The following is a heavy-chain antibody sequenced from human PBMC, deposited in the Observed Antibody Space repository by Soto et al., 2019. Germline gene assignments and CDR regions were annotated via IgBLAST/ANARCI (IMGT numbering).Heavy chain of an antibody. Sequence: PSETLSLTCTVSGCSISSYYWSWIRQPPGKGLEWIGYIYYSGSTNYNPSLKSRVTISVDTSKNQFSLKLSSVTAADTAVYYCARELHYYDSRGYYPGRHWFDPWGQGTLVTVSS. CDR1: GCSISSYY. CDR3: ARELHYYDSRGYYPGRHWFDP. V-gene: IGHV4-59*01. CDR2: IYYSGST. J-gene: IGHJ5*02. D-gene: IGHD3-22*01.